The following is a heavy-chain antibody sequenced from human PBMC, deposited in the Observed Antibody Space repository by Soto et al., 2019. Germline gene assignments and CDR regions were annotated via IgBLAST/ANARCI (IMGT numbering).Heavy chain of an antibody. CDR1: GFSLSSYW. J-gene: IGHJ4*02. CDR2: INSDGSST. V-gene: IGHV3-74*01. D-gene: IGHD3-22*01. Sequence: GXSLRLSCAASGFSLSSYWLHWFRQAPGKGLVWVSRINSDGSSTSYADSVKGRFTISRDNAKNTLYLQMNSLRAEDTAVYYCAKGYYYDSSGPDYWGQGTLVTVSS. CDR3: AKGYYYDSSGPDY.